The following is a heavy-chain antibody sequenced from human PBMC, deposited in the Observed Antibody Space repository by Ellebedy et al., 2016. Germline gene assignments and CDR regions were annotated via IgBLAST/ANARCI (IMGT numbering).Heavy chain of an antibody. CDR1: GFTFSNYF. Sequence: GGSLRLXXATSGFTFSNYFMTWIRQAPGKGLEWVATISSSREAYYPDALKGRFTISRDNAMNSVYLQLNRLSVDDTAVYYCTRDGREWSRDYWGQGTLVTVSS. V-gene: IGHV3-69-1*01. J-gene: IGHJ4*02. CDR3: TRDGREWSRDY. D-gene: IGHD2-8*01. CDR2: ISSSREA.